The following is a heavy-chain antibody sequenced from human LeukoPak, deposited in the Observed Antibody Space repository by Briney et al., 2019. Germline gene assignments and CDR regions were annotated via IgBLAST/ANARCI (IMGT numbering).Heavy chain of an antibody. J-gene: IGHJ4*02. D-gene: IGHD3-22*01. CDR3: AKGNYDSSGYYYFDY. CDR2: IWYDGSNK. V-gene: IGHV3-33*06. Sequence: PGRSLRLSCAASGFTFSSYGMHWVRQAPGKGLEWVAVIWYDGSNKYYADSVKGRFTISRDNSKNTLYLQMNSLRAEDTAVYYCAKGNYDSSGYYYFDYSGQGTLVTVSS. CDR1: GFTFSSYG.